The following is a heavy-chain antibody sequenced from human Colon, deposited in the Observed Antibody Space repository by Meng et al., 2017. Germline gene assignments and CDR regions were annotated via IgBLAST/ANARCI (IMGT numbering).Heavy chain of an antibody. V-gene: IGHV1-8*01. CDR1: GYTFTTYD. CDR2: MNPDSGDT. D-gene: IGHD3-22*01. J-gene: IGHJ4*02. CDR3: ARGGYYYDSSGFRAALDY. Sequence: QGQRLQSGAEMKKPGASVKVCCKASGYTFTTYDINWVRQATGQGLEWMGWMNPDSGDTGYAQKFQGRLTMTRDTSISAAYMELTSLRSEDTAVYYCARGGYYYDSSGFRAALDYWGQGALVTVSS.